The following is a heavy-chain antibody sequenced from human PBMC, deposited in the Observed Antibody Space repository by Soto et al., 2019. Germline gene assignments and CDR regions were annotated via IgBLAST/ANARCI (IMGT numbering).Heavy chain of an antibody. J-gene: IGHJ5*02. CDR1: GGSISNYY. Sequence: SETLSLTCTVSGGSISNYYWTWIRQPPGKRLEWIGYIYNSGSTNYNPSLKSRVTISVDRSKNQFSLKLSSVTAADTAVYYCARVPTPWGQGALVTVSS. CDR2: IYNSGST. V-gene: IGHV4-59*12. CDR3: ARVPTP. D-gene: IGHD2-2*01.